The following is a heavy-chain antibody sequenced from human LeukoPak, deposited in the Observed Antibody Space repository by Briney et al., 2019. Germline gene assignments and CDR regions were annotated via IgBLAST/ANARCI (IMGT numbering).Heavy chain of an antibody. CDR1: GFTFSSYS. D-gene: IGHD6-19*01. CDR2: ISSSSSYI. J-gene: IGHJ3*02. CDR3: ARQIGWRDAFDI. Sequence: KPGGSLRLSCAASGFTFSSYSMNWVRQAPGKGLEWVSSISSSSSYIYYADSVKGRFTISRDNAKNSLYLQMNSLRAEDTAVCYCARQIGWRDAFDIWGQGTMVTVSS. V-gene: IGHV3-21*01.